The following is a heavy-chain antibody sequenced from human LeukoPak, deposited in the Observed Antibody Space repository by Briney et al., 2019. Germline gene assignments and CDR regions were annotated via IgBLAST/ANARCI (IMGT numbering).Heavy chain of an antibody. CDR2: INAGNGNT. CDR1: GYTFTSYA. V-gene: IGHV1-3*01. D-gene: IGHD3-10*01. CDR3: ARARFGEYEYYYYYGMDV. J-gene: IGHJ6*02. Sequence: GASVKVSCKASGYTFTSYAMHWVRQAPGQRLEWMGWINAGNGNTKYSQKFQGRVTITRDTSASTAYMELSSLRSEDTAVYYCARARFGEYEYYYYYGMDVWGQGTTVTVSS.